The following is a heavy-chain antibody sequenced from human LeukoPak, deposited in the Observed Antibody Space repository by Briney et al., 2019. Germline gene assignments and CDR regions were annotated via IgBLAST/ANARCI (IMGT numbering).Heavy chain of an antibody. CDR3: ARWRWQQSEFDL. J-gene: IGHJ4*02. Sequence: GGSLRLSCVASGFSFSSYHMSWVRQAPGKGLGCVAHIFPDGHQESCDASVRGRFTVSRDNAKNSVLLQMNSLRVEDTAIYYCARWRWQQSEFDLWGQGALVTVSS. CDR2: IFPDGHQE. V-gene: IGHV3-7*01. CDR1: GFSFSSYH. D-gene: IGHD5-24*01.